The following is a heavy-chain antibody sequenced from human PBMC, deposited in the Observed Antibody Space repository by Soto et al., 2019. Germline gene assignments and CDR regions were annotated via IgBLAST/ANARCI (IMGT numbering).Heavy chain of an antibody. Sequence: PSETLSLTCAVSGGSISSGGYSWSWIRQPPGKGLEWIGYIYHSGSTYYNPSLKSRVTISVDRSKNQFSLKLSSVTAADTAVYYCARDFKLDGSSGWYAFDIWGPGTMVTVSS. V-gene: IGHV4-30-2*01. CDR3: ARDFKLDGSSGWYAFDI. D-gene: IGHD6-19*01. CDR2: IYHSGST. J-gene: IGHJ3*02. CDR1: GGSISSGGYS.